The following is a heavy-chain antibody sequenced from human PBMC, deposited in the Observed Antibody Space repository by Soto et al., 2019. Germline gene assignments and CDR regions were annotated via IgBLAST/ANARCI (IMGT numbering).Heavy chain of an antibody. J-gene: IGHJ6*02. Sequence: QVQLVQSGAEVKKPGASVKVSCKASGYTFTSYGISWVRQAPGQGLEWMGWISAYNGNTNYAQKLQGRVTMTTDTSTSTAYMELRSLRSDDTAVYYCVRDGGYSGSPVGLYYYGMDVWGQGTTVTVSS. CDR3: VRDGGYSGSPVGLYYYGMDV. D-gene: IGHD1-26*01. CDR2: ISAYNGNT. CDR1: GYTFTSYG. V-gene: IGHV1-18*04.